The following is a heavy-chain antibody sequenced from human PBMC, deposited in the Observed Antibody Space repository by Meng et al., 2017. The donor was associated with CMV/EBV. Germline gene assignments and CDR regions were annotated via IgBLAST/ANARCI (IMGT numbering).Heavy chain of an antibody. CDR3: ARGLGSSWYTSWFDP. CDR2: IYYSGST. V-gene: IGHV4-59*01. CDR1: GGSISSYY. D-gene: IGHD6-13*01. J-gene: IGHJ5*02. Sequence: GSLRLSCTVSGGSISSYYWSWIRQPPGKGLGWIGYIYYSGSTNYNPSLKSRVTISVDTSKNQFSLKLSSVTAADTAVYYCARGLGSSWYTSWFDPWGQGTLVTVSS.